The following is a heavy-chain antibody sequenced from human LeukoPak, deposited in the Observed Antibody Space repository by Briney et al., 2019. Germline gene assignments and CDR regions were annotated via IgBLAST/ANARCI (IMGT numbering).Heavy chain of an antibody. CDR2: INPNSGGT. J-gene: IGHJ4*02. D-gene: IGHD5-12*01. Sequence: ASVKVSCKASGYTFTGYYMHWVRQAPGQGLEWMGWINPNSGGTNYAQKFQGRVTMTRDTSISTAYMELSRLRSDDTAVYSCARAPRYSGYDGTGRLFDYWGQGTLVTVSS. V-gene: IGHV1-2*02. CDR1: GYTFTGYY. CDR3: ARAPRYSGYDGTGRLFDY.